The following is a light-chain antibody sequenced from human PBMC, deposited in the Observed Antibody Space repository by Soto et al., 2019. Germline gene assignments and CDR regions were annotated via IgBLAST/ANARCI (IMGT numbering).Light chain of an antibody. CDR2: DAS. CDR3: QQYDGYSTWT. V-gene: IGKV1-9*01. CDR1: QGISSY. J-gene: IGKJ1*01. Sequence: IQLTQSPSFLSASVGDRVTITCRASQGISSYLAWYQQKPGKAPKVLIWDASTLQRGVPSRSSGSGSGTEFTLTISSLQPEDFATYYCQQYDGYSTWTFGQGTKVDIK.